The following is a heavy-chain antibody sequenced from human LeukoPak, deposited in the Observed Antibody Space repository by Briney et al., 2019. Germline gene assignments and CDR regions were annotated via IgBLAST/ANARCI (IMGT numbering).Heavy chain of an antibody. Sequence: GGSLRLSCAASGFMFSNSTMSWVRQAPGKGLEWVSATNGRGSPTYYADSVKGRSTLSRDNSKSALYLQMNDLRVEDTAVYYCARGPWDMGTFDDWGQGTLVTVSS. V-gene: IGHV3-23*01. J-gene: IGHJ4*02. CDR1: GFMFSNST. D-gene: IGHD1-26*01. CDR3: ARGPWDMGTFDD. CDR2: TNGRGSPT.